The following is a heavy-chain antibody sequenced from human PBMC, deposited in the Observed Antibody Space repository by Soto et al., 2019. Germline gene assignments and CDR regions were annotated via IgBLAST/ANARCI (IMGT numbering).Heavy chain of an antibody. CDR1: GFTFSSYA. J-gene: IGHJ4*02. V-gene: IGHV3-23*01. CDR2: ISGSGGST. D-gene: IGHD6-19*01. CDR3: AKEGEYSSGWDNFDY. Sequence: GVLRLSCAASGFTFSSYAMSWVRQAPGKGLEWVSAISGSGGSTYYADSVKGRFTISRDNSKNTLYLQMNSLRAEDTAVYYCAKEGEYSSGWDNFDYWGQGTLVTVSS.